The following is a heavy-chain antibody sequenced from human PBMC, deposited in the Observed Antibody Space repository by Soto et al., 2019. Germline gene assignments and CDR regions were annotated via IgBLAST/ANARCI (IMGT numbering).Heavy chain of an antibody. Sequence: SETLSLTCTVSGGSISSSNYYWDWIRQPPGKGLEWIGSIYYSGSTYYNPSLKSRVTISVDTSKNQFSLILSSVTAADTAVYYCSRRGYGSGRNCFDPWGQGTLVTVSS. J-gene: IGHJ5*02. V-gene: IGHV4-39*01. CDR2: IYYSGST. CDR1: GGSISSSNYY. CDR3: SRRGYGSGRNCFDP. D-gene: IGHD6-19*01.